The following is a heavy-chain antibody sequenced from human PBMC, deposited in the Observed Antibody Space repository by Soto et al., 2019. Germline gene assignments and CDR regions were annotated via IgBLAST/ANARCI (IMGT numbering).Heavy chain of an antibody. J-gene: IGHJ4*02. CDR2: IYHTGTT. Sequence: SETLSLTCTVSGGSINSGDYSWTWIRQPPGKGLEWIGYIYHTGTTYYNMSLKSRVTISVDTSKNQFSLKVSSVTAADTAVYYCARDSSTIFGVAPVYWGQGTLVTVSS. CDR3: ARDSSTIFGVAPVY. D-gene: IGHD3-3*01. CDR1: GGSINSGDYS. V-gene: IGHV4-30-2*05.